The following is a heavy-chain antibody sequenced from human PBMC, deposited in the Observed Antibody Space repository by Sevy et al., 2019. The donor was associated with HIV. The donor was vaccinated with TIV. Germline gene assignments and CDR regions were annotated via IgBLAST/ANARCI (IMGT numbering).Heavy chain of an antibody. CDR3: AKDAYYYDSSGYSMSQWYYGMDV. Sequence: GGSLRLSCAASGFTFSTYAMSWVRQAPGKGLEWVSDISGSGGDTYYADSVKGRFTISRDNSKNTLYLQMNSLRAEDMAEYYFAKDAYYYDSSGYSMSQWYYGMDVWGQGTTVTVSS. V-gene: IGHV3-23*01. CDR2: ISGSGGDT. D-gene: IGHD3-22*01. J-gene: IGHJ6*02. CDR1: GFTFSTYA.